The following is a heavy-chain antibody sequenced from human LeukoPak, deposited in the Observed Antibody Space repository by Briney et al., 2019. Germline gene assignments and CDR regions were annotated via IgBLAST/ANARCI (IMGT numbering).Heavy chain of an antibody. J-gene: IGHJ4*02. Sequence: SETLSLTCSVSGASISTSAYFWSWVRQPPGKGLEWMGEINHSGTTNYNPSLKSRVTISVDTSKNQFSLKLSSVTAADTAVYYCARDRTPNYWGQGTLVTVSS. D-gene: IGHD1-14*01. CDR2: INHSGTT. V-gene: IGHV4-61*08. CDR3: ARDRTPNY. CDR1: GASISTSAYF.